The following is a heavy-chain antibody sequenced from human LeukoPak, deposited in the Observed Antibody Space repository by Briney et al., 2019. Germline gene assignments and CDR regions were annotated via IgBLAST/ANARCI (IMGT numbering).Heavy chain of an antibody. D-gene: IGHD3-22*01. J-gene: IGHJ3*02. V-gene: IGHV4-34*01. CDR3: ARGSRDTNGDSSPLDAFDI. Sequence: SETLSLTCAVYGGSFSGYYWSWIRKPPGKGLEWIGEINHSGSTNYNPSLKSRVTISVDTSKNQFSLKLSSVTAADTAVYYCARGSRDTNGDSSPLDAFDIWGQGTMVTVSS. CDR1: GGSFSGYY. CDR2: INHSGST.